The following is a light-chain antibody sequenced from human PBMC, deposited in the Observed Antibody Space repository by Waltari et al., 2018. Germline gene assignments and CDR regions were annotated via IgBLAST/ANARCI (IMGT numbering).Light chain of an antibody. J-gene: IGKJ4*01. CDR2: LSY. Sequence: DIMVTQSPLSLPVTPGEPASISCRSSQSLLHSNGNTYLAWYLQKPGQSPQLLIYLSYIRAPGVPDRFSGSGSGTDFTLKISRVEAEDVGVYYCMQTLEAPLTFGGGTKVEIK. CDR1: QSLLHSNGNTY. CDR3: MQTLEAPLT. V-gene: IGKV2-28*01.